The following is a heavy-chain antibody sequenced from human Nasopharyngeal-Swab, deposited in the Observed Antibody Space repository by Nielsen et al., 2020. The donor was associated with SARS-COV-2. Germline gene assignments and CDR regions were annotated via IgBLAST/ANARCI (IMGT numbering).Heavy chain of an antibody. J-gene: IGHJ6*02. CDR3: ARVPPIAVAGKGVDV. Sequence: SETLSLTCAVYGGPFSGYYWSWIRQPPGKGLEWIGEINHSGSTNYNPSLKSRVTISVDTSKNQFSLKLSSVTAADTAVYYCARVPPIAVAGKGVDVWGQGTTVTVSS. D-gene: IGHD6-19*01. CDR2: INHSGST. V-gene: IGHV4-34*01. CDR1: GGPFSGYY.